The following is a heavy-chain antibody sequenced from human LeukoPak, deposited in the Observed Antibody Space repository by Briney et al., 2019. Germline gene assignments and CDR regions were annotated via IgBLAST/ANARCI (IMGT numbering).Heavy chain of an antibody. CDR2: INNDGSST. Sequence: GGSLRLSCAASGFTFSSYGMHWVRQAPGKGLVWVSRINNDGSSTIYADSVKGRSTISRDNAKNTLYLQMNSLRAEDTAVYYCARTDCSGGVCLLDYWGQGTLVTVSS. D-gene: IGHD2-15*01. CDR3: ARTDCSGGVCLLDY. V-gene: IGHV3-74*01. CDR1: GFTFSSYG. J-gene: IGHJ4*02.